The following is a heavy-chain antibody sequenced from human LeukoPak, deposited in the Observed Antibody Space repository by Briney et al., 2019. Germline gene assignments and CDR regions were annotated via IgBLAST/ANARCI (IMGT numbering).Heavy chain of an antibody. J-gene: IGHJ5*02. D-gene: IGHD5-18*01. CDR2: IHHSGRT. V-gene: IGHV4-38-2*01. CDR1: GYSISSGYY. Sequence: SETLSLTCAVSGYSISSGYYWGWIRQPPGKGLEWIGEIHHSGRTNYNASLKSRVTISVDTSKNQFSLRLSSVTAADTAVYYCAPRGDIEHSYGYGKWFDPWGQGTRVTVSS. CDR3: APRGDIEHSYGYGKWFDP.